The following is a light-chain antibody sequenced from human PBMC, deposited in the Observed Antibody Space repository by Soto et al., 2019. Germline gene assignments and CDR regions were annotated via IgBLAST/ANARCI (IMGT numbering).Light chain of an antibody. Sequence: DIQMTQSPSSLSASVEDRVTITCRASQSISNWLAWYQQKPGKAPKLLIYKASSLESGVPSRFSGSGSGTEFTLTISSLQPDDFATYYCQQYNSSFGQGTKVDI. V-gene: IGKV1-5*03. CDR2: KAS. CDR3: QQYNSS. CDR1: QSISNW. J-gene: IGKJ2*01.